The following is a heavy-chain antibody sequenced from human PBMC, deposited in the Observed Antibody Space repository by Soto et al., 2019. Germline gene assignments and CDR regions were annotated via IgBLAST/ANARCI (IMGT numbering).Heavy chain of an antibody. J-gene: IGHJ6*02. D-gene: IGHD6-6*01. CDR1: GGTFSSYA. CDR3: ASGLIAARPRSYGMDV. Sequence: ASVKVSCKASGGTFSSYAISWVRQAPGQGLEWMGGIIPIFGTANYAQKFQGRVTITADESTSTAYMELSSLRSEDTAVYYCASGLIAARPRSYGMDVWGQGTTVTVS. V-gene: IGHV1-69*13. CDR2: IIPIFGTA.